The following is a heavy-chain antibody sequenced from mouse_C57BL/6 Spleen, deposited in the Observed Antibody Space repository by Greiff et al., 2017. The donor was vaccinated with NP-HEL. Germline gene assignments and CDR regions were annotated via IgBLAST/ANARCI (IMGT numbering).Heavy chain of an antibody. CDR3: ARSRDYYYGSSLPFAY. D-gene: IGHD1-1*01. CDR2: IYPGSGST. J-gene: IGHJ3*01. Sequence: QVQLQQSGAELVKPGASVKMSCKASGYTFTSYWITWVKQRPGQGLEWIGDIYPGSGSTNYNEKFKSKATLTVDTSSSTAYMQLSSLTSEDSAVYYCARSRDYYYGSSLPFAYWGQGTLVTVSA. V-gene: IGHV1-55*01. CDR1: GYTFTSYW.